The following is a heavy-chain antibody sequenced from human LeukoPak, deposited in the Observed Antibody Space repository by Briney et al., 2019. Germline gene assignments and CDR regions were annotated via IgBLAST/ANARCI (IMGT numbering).Heavy chain of an antibody. CDR1: GHTFTGYY. D-gene: IGHD6-13*01. CDR2: INPNSGGT. V-gene: IGHV1-2*02. Sequence: ASVKVSCKASGHTFTGYYMHWVRQAPGQGLEWMGWINPNSGGTNYAQKFQGRVTMTRDTSISTAYMELSRLRSDDTAVYYCARDSSSWYWGPFDYWGQGTLVTVSS. J-gene: IGHJ4*02. CDR3: ARDSSSWYWGPFDY.